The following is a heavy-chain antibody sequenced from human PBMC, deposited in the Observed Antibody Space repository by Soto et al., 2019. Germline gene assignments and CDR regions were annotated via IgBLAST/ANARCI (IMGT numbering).Heavy chain of an antibody. J-gene: IGHJ4*02. CDR3: ARSGDNYNVLDY. V-gene: IGHV3-11*06. CDR1: GFKVSEYY. D-gene: IGHD3-10*02. Sequence: AGGSLRLSCAASGFKVSEYYMSWIRQAPGKGLEWLSYSSNSGTYTRYADSVKGRSSISRDNAKNSLLLQINSLRGEDSATYYCARSGDNYNVLDYWGQGTPVTVSS. CDR2: SSNSGTYT.